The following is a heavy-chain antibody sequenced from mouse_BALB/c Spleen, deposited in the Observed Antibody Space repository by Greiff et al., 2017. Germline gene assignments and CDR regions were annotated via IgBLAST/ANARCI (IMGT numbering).Heavy chain of an antibody. V-gene: IGHV3-8*02. CDR2: ISYSGST. D-gene: IGHD2-10*02. CDR1: GDSITSGY. CDR3: ARSAYGNYVRDAMDY. J-gene: IGHJ4*01. Sequence: EVQLVESGPSLVKPSQTLSLTCSVTGDSITSGYWNWIRKFPGNKLEYMGYISYSGSTYYNPSLKSRISITRDTSKNQYYLQLNSVTTEDTATYYCARSAYGNYVRDAMDYWGQGTSVTVSS.